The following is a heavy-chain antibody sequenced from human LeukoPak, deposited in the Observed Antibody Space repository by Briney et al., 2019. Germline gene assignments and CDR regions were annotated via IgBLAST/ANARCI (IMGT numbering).Heavy chain of an antibody. CDR1: GGSFSGYY. CDR2: ISRSGKT. J-gene: IGHJ5*02. Sequence: SETLSLTXAVYGGSFSGYYWNWIRQPPGKGLEWIGKISRSGKTNYNPSLESRVTISVDTSKNQFSLKLSSVTAVDTAVYYCARGGPSQLDPWGQGALVTVSS. V-gene: IGHV4-34*01. CDR3: ARGGPSQLDP.